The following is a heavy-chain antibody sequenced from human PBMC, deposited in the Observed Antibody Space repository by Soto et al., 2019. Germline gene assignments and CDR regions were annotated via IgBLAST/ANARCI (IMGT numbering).Heavy chain of an antibody. V-gene: IGHV3-30*18. CDR2: ISYDGSNK. CDR1: GFTFSSYG. D-gene: IGHD3-16*02. J-gene: IGHJ4*02. CDR3: AKGYDYVWGSYRLEEDY. Sequence: QVQLVESGGGVVQPGRSLRLSCAASGFTFSSYGMHWVRQAPGKGLEWVAVISYDGSNKYYADSVKGRFTISRDNSKNTLYLQMNSLRAEDTAVYYCAKGYDYVWGSYRLEEDYWGQGTLVTVSS.